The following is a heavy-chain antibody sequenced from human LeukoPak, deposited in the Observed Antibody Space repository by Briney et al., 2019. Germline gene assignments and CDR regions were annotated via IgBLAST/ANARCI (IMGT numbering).Heavy chain of an antibody. CDR3: AQAGSGTLSGCVGY. V-gene: IGHV3-9*01. CDR2: ISWNSGSI. Sequence: GGSLRLSCAASGFIFDDYAMHWVRQAPGKGLEWVSGISWNSGSIGYADSVKGRFTISRDNAKNSLYLQMNSLRAEDTALYYCAQAGSGTLSGCVGYWGQGTLVTVSS. CDR1: GFIFDDYA. J-gene: IGHJ4*02. D-gene: IGHD3-10*01.